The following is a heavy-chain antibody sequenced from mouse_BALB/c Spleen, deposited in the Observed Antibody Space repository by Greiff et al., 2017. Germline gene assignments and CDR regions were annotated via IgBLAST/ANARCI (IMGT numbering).Heavy chain of an antibody. J-gene: IGHJ1*01. CDR3: ARSGNAWWFDV. CDR2: INPSSGYT. Sequence: VKLMESGAELARPGASVKMSCKASGYTFTSYTMHWVKQRPGQGLEWIGYINPSSGYTNYNQKFKDKATLTADKSSSTAYMQLSSLTSEDSAVYYCARSGNAWWFDVWGAGTTVTVSS. CDR1: GYTFTSYT. D-gene: IGHD2-1*01. V-gene: IGHV1-4*01.